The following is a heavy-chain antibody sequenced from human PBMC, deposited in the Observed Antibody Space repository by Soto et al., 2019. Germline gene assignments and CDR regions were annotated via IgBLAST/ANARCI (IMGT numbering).Heavy chain of an antibody. V-gene: IGHV1-69*13. CDR2: IIPIFGTA. D-gene: IGHD2-2*01. Sequence: SVKASCKDSGGTISSKALSWVRQAPGKGLEWMGGIIPIFGTANYAQKFQGRVTITADESTSTAYMELSSLRSEDTAVYYCARGTIDIVLVPAALGMDVWGQGTTVTV. CDR3: ARGTIDIVLVPAALGMDV. J-gene: IGHJ6*02. CDR1: GGTISSKA.